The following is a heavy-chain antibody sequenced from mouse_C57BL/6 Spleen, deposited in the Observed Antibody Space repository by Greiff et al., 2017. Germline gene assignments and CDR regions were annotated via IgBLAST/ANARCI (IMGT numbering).Heavy chain of an antibody. CDR1: GFTFSSYA. CDR2: ISDGGSYT. V-gene: IGHV5-4*01. Sequence: EVMLVESGGGLVKPGGSLKLSCAASGFTFSSYAMSWVRQTPEKRLEWVATISDGGSYTYYPDNVKGRFTISRDNAKNNLYLQMSHLKSEDTAMYYCARDRDGSGFAYWGQGTLVTVSA. CDR3: ARDRDGSGFAY. J-gene: IGHJ3*01. D-gene: IGHD3-1*01.